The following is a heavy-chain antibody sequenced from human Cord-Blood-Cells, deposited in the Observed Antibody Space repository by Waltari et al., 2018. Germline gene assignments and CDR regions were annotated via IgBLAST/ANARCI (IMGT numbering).Heavy chain of an antibody. Sequence: QVQLQESGPGLVKPSETLSLTCPVSGGSISSYYWSWIRQPPGKGLEWIGYIYYSGSTNYNPSLKSRVTISVDTSKNQFSLKLSSVTAADTAVYYCARDMAGTRYAFDIWGQGTMVTVSS. D-gene: IGHD6-19*01. CDR3: ARDMAGTRYAFDI. CDR1: GGSISSYY. CDR2: IYYSGST. V-gene: IGHV4-59*01. J-gene: IGHJ3*02.